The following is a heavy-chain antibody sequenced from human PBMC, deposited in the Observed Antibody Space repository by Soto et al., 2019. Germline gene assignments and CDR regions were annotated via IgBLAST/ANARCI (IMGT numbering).Heavy chain of an antibody. Sequence: GGSLRLSCAASGFTFSSYAMSWVRQAPGKGLEWVSAISGSGGSTYHADSVKGRFTISRDNSKNTLYLQMNSLRAEDTAVYYCAKGLGLLTMDIVAHWGQGTLVTVSS. V-gene: IGHV3-23*01. J-gene: IGHJ4*02. CDR3: AKGLGLLTMDIVAH. D-gene: IGHD5-12*01. CDR1: GFTFSSYA. CDR2: ISGSGGST.